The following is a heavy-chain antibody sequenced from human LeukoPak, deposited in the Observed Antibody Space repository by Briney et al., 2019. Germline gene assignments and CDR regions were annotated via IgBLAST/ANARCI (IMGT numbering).Heavy chain of an antibody. V-gene: IGHV3-23*01. CDR2: ISGSGGST. CDR1: GFTFSSYA. D-gene: IGHD3-22*01. CDR3: ARQSYDSSGYFNWFDP. Sequence: GGSLRLSCAASGFTFSSYAMSWVRQAPGKGLEWVSAISGSGGSTYYADSVKGRFTISRDNAKNTLYLQMNSLRAEDTAVYYCARQSYDSSGYFNWFDPWGQGTLVTVSS. J-gene: IGHJ5*02.